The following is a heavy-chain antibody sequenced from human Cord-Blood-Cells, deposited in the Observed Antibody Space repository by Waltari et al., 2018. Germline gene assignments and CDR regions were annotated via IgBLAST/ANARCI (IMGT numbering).Heavy chain of an antibody. CDR3: ATRVCSSTSCSSPFDY. V-gene: IGHV4-39*01. Sequence: QLQLQESGPGLVKPSETLSLTCPVSGGSISSSSYYWGWIRQPPGKGLEWIGSIYYSGSTYYNPSLKSRVTISVDTSKNQFSLKLSSVTAADTAVYYCATRVCSSTSCSSPFDYWGQGTLVTVSS. D-gene: IGHD2-2*01. CDR2: IYYSGST. CDR1: GGSISSSSYY. J-gene: IGHJ4*02.